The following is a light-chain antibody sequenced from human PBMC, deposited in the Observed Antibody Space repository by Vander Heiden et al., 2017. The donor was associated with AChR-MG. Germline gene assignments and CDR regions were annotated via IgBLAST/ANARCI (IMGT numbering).Light chain of an antibody. CDR1: SSNIGSNY. Sequence: QSVLTQPPSASGTPGQSVTISCSGSSSNIGSNYVYWYQQRPGTAPKLLIYRNNQRPSGVPDRFSGSKSGTSASLAISGLRSEDEADYYCAAWDDSLSVVVFGGGTKLTVL. V-gene: IGLV1-47*01. CDR3: AAWDDSLSVVV. J-gene: IGLJ2*01. CDR2: RNN.